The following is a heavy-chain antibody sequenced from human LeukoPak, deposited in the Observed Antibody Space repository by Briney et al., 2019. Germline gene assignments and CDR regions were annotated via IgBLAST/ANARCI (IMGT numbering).Heavy chain of an antibody. CDR3: AKGYCTSTSCYRLYYYYMDV. CDR2: ISYDGSDK. Sequence: QPGGSLRLSCAASGFTLSSYAMHWVRQAPGKGLEWVAVISYDGSDKYYADSVKGRFTISRDNSKTTLYLEMNSLRAEDTAVYYCAKGYCTSTSCYRLYYYYMDVWGKGTTVTVSS. CDR1: GFTLSSYA. J-gene: IGHJ6*03. D-gene: IGHD2-2*02. V-gene: IGHV3-30*04.